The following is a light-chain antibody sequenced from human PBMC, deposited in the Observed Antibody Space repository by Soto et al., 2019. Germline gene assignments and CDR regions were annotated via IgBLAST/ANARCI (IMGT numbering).Light chain of an antibody. CDR2: KAS. V-gene: IGKV1-5*03. J-gene: IGKJ1*01. Sequence: DIQMTQSPSTLSASVEDRVTITCRASQSISSWLAWYQQKPGKAPKLLIYKASSLESGVPSRFSGSGSGTEFILTISSLQPDDFAAYYCQQYRAFGQGTKVDIK. CDR1: QSISSW. CDR3: QQYRA.